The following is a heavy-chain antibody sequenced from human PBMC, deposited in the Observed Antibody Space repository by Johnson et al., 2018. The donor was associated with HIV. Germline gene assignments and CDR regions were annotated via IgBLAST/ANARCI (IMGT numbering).Heavy chain of an antibody. D-gene: IGHD3-3*01. CDR1: GFTFSSYG. J-gene: IGHJ3*02. CDR2: IEYDGSNK. Sequence: QVQLVESGGGVVQPGGSLRLSCAASGFTFSSYGMHCVRPTPGKGLDRVTFIEYDGSNKYYLEPVKGRFTISRDNSKNRLYLQMNSLRAEDTAVYYCAKDVKEWSPAFDIWGQGTVVTVSS. V-gene: IGHV3-30*02. CDR3: AKDVKEWSPAFDI.